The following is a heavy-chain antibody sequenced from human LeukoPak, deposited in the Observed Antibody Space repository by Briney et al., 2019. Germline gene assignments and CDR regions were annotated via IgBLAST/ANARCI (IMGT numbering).Heavy chain of an antibody. CDR1: GGSIRSSNYY. D-gene: IGHD6-13*01. J-gene: IGHJ6*03. CDR2: IYHSGST. CDR3: ARHRESMAAAGREYYYYYMDV. Sequence: SETLSLTCTVSGGSIRSSNYYWSWIRQPPGKGLEWIGYIYHSGSTYYNSSLKSRVTISVDRSKNQFSLKLSSVTAADTAVYYCARHRESMAAAGREYYYYYMDVWGKGTTVTVSS. V-gene: IGHV4-39*01.